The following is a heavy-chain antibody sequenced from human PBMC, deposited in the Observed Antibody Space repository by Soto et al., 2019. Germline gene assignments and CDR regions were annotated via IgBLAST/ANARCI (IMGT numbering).Heavy chain of an antibody. CDR1: GYSFTIDC. CDR3: ARHLRLAAWVLDYYYGMDV. V-gene: IGHV5-10-1*01. J-gene: IGHJ6*02. D-gene: IGHD6-13*01. CDR2: IDPSDSYT. Sequence: PGESLKISCNGSGYSFTIDCISLVVRMPGKGLEWMGRIDPSDSYTNYSPSFQGHVTISADKSISTAYLQWSSLKASDTAMYYCARHLRLAAWVLDYYYGMDVWGQGTTVTSP.